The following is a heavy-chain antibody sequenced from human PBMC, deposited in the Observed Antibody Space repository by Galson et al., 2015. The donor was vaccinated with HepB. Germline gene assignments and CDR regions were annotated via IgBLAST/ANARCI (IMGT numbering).Heavy chain of an antibody. CDR2: ISTSSSYT. D-gene: IGHD3-10*01. J-gene: IGHJ4*02. Sequence: SLRLSCAASGFTFSDNYMNWIRQAPGKGPEWVSYISTSSSYTNYADSVKGRFTISRDNAKNSLYLQMDSLRDEDTAVYYCARAPRPDYYGSGSYPQDFYYFDCWGQGTLVTVSS. CDR1: GFTFSDNY. CDR3: ARAPRPDYYGSGSYPQDFYYFDC. V-gene: IGHV3-11*05.